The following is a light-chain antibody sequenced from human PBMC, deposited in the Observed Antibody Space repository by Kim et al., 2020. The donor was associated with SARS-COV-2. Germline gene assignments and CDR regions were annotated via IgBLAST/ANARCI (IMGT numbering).Light chain of an antibody. CDR2: WAS. V-gene: IGKV4-1*01. Sequence: RATLNCKSSQTVLYNSNNKNYLAWYQQKPGQAPKLLIYWASIRESGVSDRFSGSGSETDFTLTISSVQAEDVAVYYCQQYYSTPPSFGQGTKLEIK. J-gene: IGKJ2*03. CDR3: QQYYSTPPS. CDR1: QTVLYNSNNKNY.